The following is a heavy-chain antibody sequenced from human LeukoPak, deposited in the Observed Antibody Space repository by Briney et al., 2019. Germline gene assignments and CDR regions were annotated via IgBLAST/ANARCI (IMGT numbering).Heavy chain of an antibody. Sequence: PSETLSLTCTVSGYSISSGYYWGWIRQPPGKGLEWIGSIYHSGSTYYNPSLKSRVTISVDTSKNQFSLRLRSVTAADTAVYYCARGKSRGSHIDYWGKGTLVTVSS. V-gene: IGHV4-38-2*02. CDR1: GYSISSGYY. CDR2: IYHSGST. CDR3: ARGKSRGSHIDY. J-gene: IGHJ4*02. D-gene: IGHD1-26*01.